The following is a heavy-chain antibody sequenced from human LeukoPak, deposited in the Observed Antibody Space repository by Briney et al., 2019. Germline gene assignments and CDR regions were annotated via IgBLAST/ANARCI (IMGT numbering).Heavy chain of an antibody. J-gene: IGHJ4*02. D-gene: IGHD3-22*01. CDR2: ISGSGRDT. Sequence: GGSLRLSCAASGFTFSSYAMNWVRQAPVKGLEWVSGISGSGRDTYYADSVKGRFTISRDNSKNTLYLQMNSLRADDTAVYYCATNYYDSSGYFADFDYWGQGALVSVSS. V-gene: IGHV3-23*01. CDR3: ATNYYDSSGYFADFDY. CDR1: GFTFSSYA.